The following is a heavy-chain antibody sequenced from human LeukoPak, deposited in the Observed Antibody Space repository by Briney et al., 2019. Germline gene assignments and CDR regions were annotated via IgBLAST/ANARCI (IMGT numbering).Heavy chain of an antibody. V-gene: IGHV1-2*02. CDR3: ARGIVVVPAPSDYMDV. CDR1: GYTFTGYC. Sequence: GASVKVSCKASGYTFTGYCMHWVRQAPGQGLEWMGWINPNSGGTNYAQKFQGRVTMTRDTSISTAYMELSRLRSDDTAVYYCARGIVVVPAPSDYMDVWGKGTTVTVSS. CDR2: INPNSGGT. J-gene: IGHJ6*03. D-gene: IGHD2-2*01.